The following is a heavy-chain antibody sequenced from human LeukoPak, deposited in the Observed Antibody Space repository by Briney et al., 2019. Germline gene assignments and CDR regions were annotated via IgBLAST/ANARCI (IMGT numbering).Heavy chain of an antibody. V-gene: IGHV3-30*03. J-gene: IGHJ4*02. Sequence: GGSLRLSCVASGFTLSSYVMHWVRQAPGKGLEWVAVITYDVISTKHYADSVKGRFTISRDNSKNTLYLQMNSLRAEDTAVYYCACQGRSSWNYFEYWGQGTLVTVSS. CDR3: ACQGRSSWNYFEY. CDR1: GFTLSSYV. CDR2: ITYDVISTK. D-gene: IGHD6-13*01.